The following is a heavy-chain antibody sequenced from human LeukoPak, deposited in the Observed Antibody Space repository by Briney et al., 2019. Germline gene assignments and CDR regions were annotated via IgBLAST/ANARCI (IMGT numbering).Heavy chain of an antibody. J-gene: IGHJ3*02. D-gene: IGHD6-19*01. V-gene: IGHV5-51*01. Sequence: GESLKISCKGSGYSLTSYWIGWVRQMPGQGLEWMGIIYPDDSDTRYSPSSQGQVTISADKSISTAYLQWSSLKASDTAMYYCATPGIAVAGDDAFDIWGQGTMVTVSS. CDR2: IYPDDSDT. CDR1: GYSLTSYW. CDR3: ATPGIAVAGDDAFDI.